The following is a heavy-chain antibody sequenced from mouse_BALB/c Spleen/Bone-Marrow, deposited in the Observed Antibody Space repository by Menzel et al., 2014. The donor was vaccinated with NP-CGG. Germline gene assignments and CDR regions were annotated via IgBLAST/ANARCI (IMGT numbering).Heavy chain of an antibody. CDR1: GFTFSSYG. D-gene: IGHD4-1*01. Sequence: EVKLVESGGGLVQPGGSLKLSCAASGFTFSSYGMSWVRQTPDKRLELVATINSNGGSTYYPDSVKGRFTISRDNAKNTLYLQMSSLKSEDTAMYCCARIWAYYAMDYWGQGTSVTVSS. J-gene: IGHJ4*01. CDR2: INSNGGST. V-gene: IGHV5-6-3*01. CDR3: ARIWAYYAMDY.